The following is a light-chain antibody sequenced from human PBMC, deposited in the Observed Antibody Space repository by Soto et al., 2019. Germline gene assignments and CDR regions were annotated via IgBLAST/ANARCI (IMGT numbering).Light chain of an antibody. CDR2: GAS. J-gene: IGKJ4*01. CDR1: QSVSSSY. CDR3: QQYGGSPRT. V-gene: IGKV3-20*01. Sequence: ELVLTQSQGTLSLSPGERATLSCRASQSVSSSYLAWYQQNPGQAPRLLIYGASSRASGIPDRFSGSGSGTDFTRTISRLEPEDFAVYYCQQYGGSPRTFGGGTKVDIK.